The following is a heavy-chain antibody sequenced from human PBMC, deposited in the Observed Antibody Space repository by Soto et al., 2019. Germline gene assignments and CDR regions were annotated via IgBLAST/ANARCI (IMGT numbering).Heavy chain of an antibody. Sequence: EVQLLESGGGLVQPGGSLRLSCAASGFTFSNYAMNWVRQAPGKGLEWVAGIRDSGAMYYADSVKGRFTISRDNSKNTLYVQINSLRAEDTAVYYCAKWRMASAYRGMDVWGQGTTVTVSS. CDR3: AKWRMASAYRGMDV. CDR1: GFTFSNYA. CDR2: IRDSGAM. V-gene: IGHV3-23*01. J-gene: IGHJ6*02.